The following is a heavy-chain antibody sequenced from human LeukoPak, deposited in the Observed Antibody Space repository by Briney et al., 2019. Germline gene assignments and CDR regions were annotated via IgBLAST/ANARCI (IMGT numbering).Heavy chain of an antibody. CDR1: GGSFSGYY. CDR3: AREMGYYGSGHQGPRVRNYYYYYMDV. V-gene: IGHV4-34*01. J-gene: IGHJ6*03. CDR2: INHSGST. D-gene: IGHD3-10*01. Sequence: PSETLSLTCAVYGGSFSGYYWSWIRQPPGKGLEWIGEINHSGSTNYNPSLKSRVTISVDTSKNQFSLKLSSVTAADTAVYYCAREMGYYGSGHQGPRVRNYYYYYMDVWGKGTTVTVSS.